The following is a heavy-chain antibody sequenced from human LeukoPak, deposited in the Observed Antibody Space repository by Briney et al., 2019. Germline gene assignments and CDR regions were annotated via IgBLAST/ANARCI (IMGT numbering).Heavy chain of an antibody. J-gene: IGHJ4*02. CDR1: GFTFSSYS. Sequence: PGGSLTLSCAASGFTFSSYSMNWVRQAPGKGLEWVSSISSSSSYIYYADSVKGRFTISRDNAKNSLYLQMNSLRAEDTAVYYCARDGGYDYGVLDYWGQGTLVTVSS. V-gene: IGHV3-21*01. CDR3: ARDGGYDYGVLDY. CDR2: ISSSSSYI. D-gene: IGHD5-12*01.